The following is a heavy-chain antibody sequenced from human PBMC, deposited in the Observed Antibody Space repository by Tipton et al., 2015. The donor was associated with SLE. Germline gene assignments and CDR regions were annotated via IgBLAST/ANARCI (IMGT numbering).Heavy chain of an antibody. Sequence: SLRLSCAASGFNVSSDFMTWVRQAPGKGLEWVSLLYRVGRTDYADSVKGRFTISRHNSKNTLYLQMNSLTPEDTAVYYCAKGSLVVFVSPFDVWGHGTIVTVSS. CDR2: LYRVGRT. CDR1: GFNVSSDF. V-gene: IGHV3-53*04. CDR3: AKGSLVVFVSPFDV. D-gene: IGHD3-22*01. J-gene: IGHJ3*01.